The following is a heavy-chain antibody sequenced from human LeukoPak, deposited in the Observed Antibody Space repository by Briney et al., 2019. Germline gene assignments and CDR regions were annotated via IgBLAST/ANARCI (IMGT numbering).Heavy chain of an antibody. CDR1: GFTFSSYA. D-gene: IGHD3-3*01. CDR3: ARDVFWSAQGDY. Sequence: QPGGSLRLSCAASGFTFSSYAMHWVRQAPGKGLEWVAVISYDGSNKYYADSVKGRFTISRDNSKNTLYLQMNSLRAEDTAVYYCARDVFWSAQGDYWGQGTLVTVSS. J-gene: IGHJ4*02. CDR2: ISYDGSNK. V-gene: IGHV3-30-3*01.